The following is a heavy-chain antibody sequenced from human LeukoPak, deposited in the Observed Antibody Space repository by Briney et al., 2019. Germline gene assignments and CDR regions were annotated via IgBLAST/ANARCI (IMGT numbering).Heavy chain of an antibody. D-gene: IGHD3-10*01. CDR2: FDPEDGET. V-gene: IGHV1-24*01. CDR3: ATDPTYYGSGSYNY. Sequence: GASVKVYCKVSGYTLTELSMHWGRQAPGKGLEWMGGFDPEDGETIYAQKFQGRVTMTEDTSTDTAYMELSSLRSEDTAVYYCATDPTYYGSGSYNYWGQGALVTVSS. J-gene: IGHJ4*02. CDR1: GYTLTELS.